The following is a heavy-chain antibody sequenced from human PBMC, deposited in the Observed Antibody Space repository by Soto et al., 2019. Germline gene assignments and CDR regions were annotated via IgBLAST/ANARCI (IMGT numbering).Heavy chain of an antibody. V-gene: IGHV1-69*13. D-gene: IGHD3-22*01. J-gene: IGHJ5*02. CDR3: ARPYYDSSGYYYRGWFDP. CDR2: IIPIFGTA. Sequence: AAVKVFWKASGGTFSSYAMSWGRQAPGQGLEWMGGIIPIFGTANYAQKLQGRVTITADESTSTAYMELSSLRSEDTAVYHCARPYYDSSGYYYRGWFDPWGQGTLVSVSS. CDR1: GGTFSSYA.